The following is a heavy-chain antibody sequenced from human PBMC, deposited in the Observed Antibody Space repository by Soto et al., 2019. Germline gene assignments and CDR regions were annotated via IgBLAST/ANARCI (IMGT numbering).Heavy chain of an antibody. CDR3: ARIYSSSWYVEYYFDY. D-gene: IGHD6-13*01. J-gene: IGHJ4*02. CDR2: IYYRGST. CDR1: GGSISSGDYY. Sequence: QVQLQESGPGLVKPSQTLSLTCTVSGGSISSGDYYWSWIRQRPGKGLEWIGYIYYRGSTYYNPSLKSRVTISVDTSKNKFSLKMSTVTAADTAVYYCARIYSSSWYVEYYFDYWGQGTLVTVSS. V-gene: IGHV4-30-4*01.